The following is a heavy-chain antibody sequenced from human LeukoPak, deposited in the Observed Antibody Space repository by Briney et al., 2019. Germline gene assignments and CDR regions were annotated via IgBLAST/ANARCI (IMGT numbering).Heavy chain of an antibody. V-gene: IGHV4-38-2*01. J-gene: IGHJ5*02. CDR2: IYHSGST. Sequence: PSETLSLTCAVSGYSISSGYYWVWIRQPPGKGLEWTGTIYHSGSTYYNPSLKSRVTISVDTSKNQFSLKLSSVTAADTAVYYCAKKIAVVGTLLFRPRGRGTLVTVSS. CDR3: AKKIAVVGTLLFRP. CDR1: GYSISSGYY. D-gene: IGHD6-19*01.